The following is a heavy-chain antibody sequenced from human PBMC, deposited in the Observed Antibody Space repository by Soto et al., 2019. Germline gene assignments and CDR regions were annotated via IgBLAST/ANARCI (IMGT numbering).Heavy chain of an antibody. D-gene: IGHD6-13*01. CDR3: ARSQGIAAAGMGSGWSLGIYYYYGMDV. CDR1: GGSIRSSNW. J-gene: IGHJ6*02. CDR2: IYHSGST. V-gene: IGHV4-4*02. Sequence: SETLSLTCAVSGGSIRSSNWWSWVRRPPGKGLEWIGEIYHSGSTNYNPSLKGRVTISVDKSKNQFSQKLSSVTAADTAVYYCARSQGIAAAGMGSGWSLGIYYYYGMDVCGQGTTITVSS.